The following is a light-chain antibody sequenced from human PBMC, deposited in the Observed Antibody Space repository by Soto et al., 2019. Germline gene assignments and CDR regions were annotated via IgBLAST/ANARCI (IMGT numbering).Light chain of an antibody. V-gene: IGKV1-5*03. Sequence: DIQMTQSPSTLSASVGDRVTITCRASQSISGWLAWFQQKPGKAPRLLIFTASSLGSGVPSRVSGSGSGTEFTLTISSLQPDDFSTYYCQQYNSFPWTFGQGTKVEIK. CDR1: QSISGW. CDR3: QQYNSFPWT. CDR2: TAS. J-gene: IGKJ1*01.